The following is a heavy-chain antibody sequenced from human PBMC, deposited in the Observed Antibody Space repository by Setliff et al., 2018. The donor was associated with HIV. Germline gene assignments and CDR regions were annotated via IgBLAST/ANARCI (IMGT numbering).Heavy chain of an antibody. CDR1: GYSFVDFW. Sequence: PGASLKISCHLSGYSFVDFWLGWVRQMPGKGLEWVGFIYPGDSDSRYSPSFRGQVTISADKSTTTAYLDWASLKASDTAMYYCVRYIGAAAGYIDHWGQGTLVTVSS. CDR2: IYPGDSDS. CDR3: VRYIGAAAGYIDH. D-gene: IGHD6-25*01. J-gene: IGHJ4*02. V-gene: IGHV5-51*01.